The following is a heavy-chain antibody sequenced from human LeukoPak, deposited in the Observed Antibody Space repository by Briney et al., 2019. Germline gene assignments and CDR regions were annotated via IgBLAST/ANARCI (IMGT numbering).Heavy chain of an antibody. CDR2: INAGNGNT. J-gene: IGHJ4*02. CDR1: GYTFTSYA. V-gene: IGHV1-3*01. CDR3: AKSEFLAAARFDY. D-gene: IGHD6-13*01. Sequence: ASVKVSCKASGYTFTSYAMHWVRQAPGLRLEWMGWINAGNGNTKYSQKFQGRVTITRDTSASTAYMELSSLRSEDTAVYYCAKSEFLAAARFDYWGQGTLVTVSS.